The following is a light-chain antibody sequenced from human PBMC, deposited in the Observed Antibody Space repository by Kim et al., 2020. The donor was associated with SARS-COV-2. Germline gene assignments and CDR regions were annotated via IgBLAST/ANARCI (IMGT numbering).Light chain of an antibody. CDR2: GAS. CDR1: QSVSNN. CDR3: QQYKNWPPWT. Sequence: SPGERVILSCRASQSVSNNLAWYQPRPGQAPRLLIYGASTRATDIPVRFTGSGSGTEFTLTISSLRSEDLAVYYCQQYKNWPPWTFAQRTKV. J-gene: IGKJ1*01. V-gene: IGKV3-15*01.